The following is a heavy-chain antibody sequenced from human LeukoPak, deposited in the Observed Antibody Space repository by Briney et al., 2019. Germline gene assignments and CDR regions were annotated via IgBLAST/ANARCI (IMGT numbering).Heavy chain of an antibody. CDR2: INHSGST. CDR1: GGSFSGYY. V-gene: IGHV4-34*01. D-gene: IGHD6-19*01. Sequence: PSETLSLTCAVYGGSFSGYYWSWIRQPPGKGLEWIGEINHSGSTNYNPSLKSRVTISVDTSKNQFSLKLSSVTAADTAVYYCAKSSGWYPNGGMDVWGQGTTVTVSS. J-gene: IGHJ6*02. CDR3: AKSSGWYPNGGMDV.